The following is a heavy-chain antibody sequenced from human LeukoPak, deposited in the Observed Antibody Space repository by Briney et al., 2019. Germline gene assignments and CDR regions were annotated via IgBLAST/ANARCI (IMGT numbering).Heavy chain of an antibody. Sequence: PSGTLSLTCTVSGDSISSSKKYWGWVRQPPGKGLEWIGSIYYSGNTYYNPSLKSRVTISLDTSRNQFSLRLSSVTAADTADYYCARAQGNGLIDFWGQGTLVTVSS. CDR2: IYYSGNT. CDR3: ARAQGNGLIDF. D-gene: IGHD3/OR15-3a*01. V-gene: IGHV4-39*01. CDR1: GDSISSSKKY. J-gene: IGHJ4*02.